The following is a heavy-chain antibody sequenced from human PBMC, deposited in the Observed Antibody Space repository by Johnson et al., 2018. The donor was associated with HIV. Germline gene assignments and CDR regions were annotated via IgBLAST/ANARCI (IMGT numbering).Heavy chain of an antibody. V-gene: IGHV3-53*01. CDR3: ALSTSWSIAFDI. Sequence: VQVLESGGGFIQPGGSLRLSCAASAFTVSSNYMSWVRQAPGKGLEWVSIIYPGGSTYYTDAVKGRFTISRDNSDNTLFLQMNSLRADDTAMYYCALSTSWSIAFDIWGQGTMVTVSS. J-gene: IGHJ3*02. CDR2: IYPGGST. D-gene: IGHD6-13*01. CDR1: AFTVSSNY.